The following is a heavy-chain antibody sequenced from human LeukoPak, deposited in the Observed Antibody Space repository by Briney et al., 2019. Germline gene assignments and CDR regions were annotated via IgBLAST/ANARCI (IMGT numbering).Heavy chain of an antibody. D-gene: IGHD3-22*01. CDR1: GGSISSSNDL. J-gene: IGHJ3*02. V-gene: IGHV4-39*01. CDR2: IYYGGST. Sequence: SETLSLTCTVSGGSISSSNDLWGWIRRPPGKGLEWVGTIYYGGSTYYNPSLKSRVTISVDTSKSQFSLKLTSVTAADTAVYFCARQKGAHYSYGSALLQAFDIWGQGTMVTVSS. CDR3: ARQKGAHYSYGSALLQAFDI.